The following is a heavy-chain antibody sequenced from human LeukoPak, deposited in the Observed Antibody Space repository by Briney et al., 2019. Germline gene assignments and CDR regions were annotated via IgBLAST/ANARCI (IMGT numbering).Heavy chain of an antibody. V-gene: IGHV3-11*01. Sequence: GESLRLSCAASGFAFSDYYMSWIRQAPGKGLEWVSYISSSGRTIYYADSVKGRFTISRDNAKNSLYLQMNSLRAEDTAVYYCARDHYYDTSATFDYWGQGTLVTVSS. D-gene: IGHD3-22*01. J-gene: IGHJ4*02. CDR3: ARDHYYDTSATFDY. CDR2: ISSSGRTI. CDR1: GFAFSDYY.